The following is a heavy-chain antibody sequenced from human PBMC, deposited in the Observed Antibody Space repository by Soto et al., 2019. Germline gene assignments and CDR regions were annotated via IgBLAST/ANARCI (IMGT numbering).Heavy chain of an antibody. CDR3: ARVRGESEQLANYGMDA. D-gene: IGHD6-6*01. CDR1: GYTFTNYG. V-gene: IGHV1-18*01. CDR2: ISAYNGNR. Sequence: QVQLVQSGGEVKKPGASVKVSCKASGYTFTNYGISWVRQAPGQGLEWMGWISAYNGNRKYAQKLQDRVTMTTDTSTNTAYMQLRSLIVDDTAMYYCARVRGESEQLANYGMDARGQGTTVTVFS. J-gene: IGHJ6*02.